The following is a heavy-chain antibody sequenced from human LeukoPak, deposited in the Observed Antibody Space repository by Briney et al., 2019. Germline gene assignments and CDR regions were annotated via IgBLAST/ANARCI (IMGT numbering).Heavy chain of an antibody. Sequence: GGSLRLSCAASGFTFSNYGMHWVHQVPGKGLEWVAAIWFDGIRKYYADSVKGRLTISRDNSKNTLYLQMNSLRAEDTAVYYCARDLEDSSPFGAFDMWGQGTMVTVSS. D-gene: IGHD3-22*01. J-gene: IGHJ3*02. CDR3: ARDLEDSSPFGAFDM. V-gene: IGHV3-33*01. CDR1: GFTFSNYG. CDR2: IWFDGIRK.